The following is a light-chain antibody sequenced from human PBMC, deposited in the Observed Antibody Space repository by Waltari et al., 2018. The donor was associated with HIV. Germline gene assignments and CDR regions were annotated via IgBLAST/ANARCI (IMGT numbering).Light chain of an antibody. V-gene: IGLV1-44*01. CDR1: RSNIGSNT. CDR2: SNN. Sequence: QSVLTQPPSASGTPGPRVTISCSGSRSNIGSNTVSWYQQLPGTAPNLFIYSNNQRPSGVPDRFSGSKSGTSASLAISGLQSEDEADYYCAAWDDSLNGWVFGGGTKLTVV. J-gene: IGLJ3*02. CDR3: AAWDDSLNGWV.